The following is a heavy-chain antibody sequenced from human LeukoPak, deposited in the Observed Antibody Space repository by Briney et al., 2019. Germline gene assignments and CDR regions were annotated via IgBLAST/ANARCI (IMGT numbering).Heavy chain of an antibody. D-gene: IGHD3-10*01. CDR3: ARGFRRGTFDL. CDR2: VNHSGST. CDR1: GGSFSDYY. Sequence: KTSETLSLTCAVFGGSFSDYYWTWIRQSPGKGLQWIGEVNHSGSTNSNPSLKSRVTISIDTSKNQFFLKLSSVTAADTAVYYCARGFRRGTFDLWGQGTMVTVSS. V-gene: IGHV4-34*01. J-gene: IGHJ3*01.